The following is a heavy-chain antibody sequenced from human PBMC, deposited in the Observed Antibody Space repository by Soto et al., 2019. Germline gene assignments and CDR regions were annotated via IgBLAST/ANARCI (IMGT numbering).Heavy chain of an antibody. V-gene: IGHV4-4*02. J-gene: IGHJ6*02. D-gene: IGHD3-22*01. CDR3: ARSPDSSGYYPRWYYYGMDV. CDR2: IYHSGST. CDR1: GVSISSSNW. Sequence: SETLSLTCAASGVSISSSNWWSWVRQPPGKGLEWIGEIYHSGSTNYNPSLKSRVTISVDKSKNQFSLKLSSVTAADTAVYYCARSPDSSGYYPRWYYYGMDVWGQGTTVT.